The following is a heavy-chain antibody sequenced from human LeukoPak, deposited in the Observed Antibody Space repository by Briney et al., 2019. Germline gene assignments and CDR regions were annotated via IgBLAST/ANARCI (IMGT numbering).Heavy chain of an antibody. J-gene: IGHJ4*02. CDR3: ARGDQLLDY. V-gene: IGHV4-59*01. Sequence: SETLSLTCTVSGGSISSYYWSWIRQPPGKGLEWIGYIYYSGSTNYNPSLKSRVTISVDTSKNQFSLKLSSVTAADTAVYYCARGDQLLDYWGQGTLVTVSS. CDR2: IYYSGST. D-gene: IGHD2-2*01. CDR1: GGSISSYY.